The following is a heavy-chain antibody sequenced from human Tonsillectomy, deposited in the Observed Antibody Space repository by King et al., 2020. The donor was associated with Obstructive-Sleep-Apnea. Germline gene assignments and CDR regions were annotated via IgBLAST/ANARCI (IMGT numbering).Heavy chain of an antibody. CDR3: EKDIYLRAHDLYSTPFDY. CDR1: GFTFDDYA. CDR2: ISWNSGSI. Sequence: VQLVESGGGLVQPGRSLRLSCAASGFTFDDYAMHWVRQAPGKGLEWVSGISWNSGSIGYADSVKGRFTISRDNAKNSLYLQMNSLIAEDTALYYCEKDIYLRAHDLYSTPFDYWGQGTLVTVSS. V-gene: IGHV3-9*01. D-gene: IGHD3-16*01. J-gene: IGHJ4*02.